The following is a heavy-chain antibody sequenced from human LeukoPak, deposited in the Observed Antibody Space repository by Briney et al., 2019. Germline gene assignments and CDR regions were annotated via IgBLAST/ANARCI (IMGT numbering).Heavy chain of an antibody. Sequence: GGSLRLSCAASGFTVSSYAMSWVRQAPGKGLEWVSAISGSGGSTYYADSVKGRFTISRDNSKNTLYLQMNSLRAEDTAVYYCAKGVPVRSGIVVVTAIPDFWGQGTLVSVSS. V-gene: IGHV3-23*01. CDR1: GFTVSSYA. J-gene: IGHJ4*02. CDR3: AKGVPVRSGIVVVTAIPDF. D-gene: IGHD2-21*02. CDR2: ISGSGGST.